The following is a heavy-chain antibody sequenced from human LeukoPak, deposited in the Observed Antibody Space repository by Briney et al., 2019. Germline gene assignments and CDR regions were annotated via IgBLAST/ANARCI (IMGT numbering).Heavy chain of an antibody. Sequence: GGSLRLSCAASGFTFSSYWMSWVRQAPGKGLEWVANIKQDGSEKYYVDSVKGRFTISRDNAKNSLYLQMNSLRAEDTAVYYCAKDRGVLRYFDWSRAEAEYFQHWGQGTLVTVSS. CDR1: GFTFSSYW. CDR3: AKDRGVLRYFDWSRAEAEYFQH. V-gene: IGHV3-7*03. J-gene: IGHJ1*01. CDR2: IKQDGSEK. D-gene: IGHD3-9*01.